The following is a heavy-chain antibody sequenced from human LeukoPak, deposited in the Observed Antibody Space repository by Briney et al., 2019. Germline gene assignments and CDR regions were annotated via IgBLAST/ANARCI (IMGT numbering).Heavy chain of an antibody. CDR3: ARDKRSAPPDY. CDR2: INPKSGGT. J-gene: IGHJ4*02. D-gene: IGHD2-15*01. Sequence: ASVKVSCKASGGTFSSYAISWVRQAPGQGLEWMGWINPKSGGTYYPQKLLGRVTMTGDTSISTIYMELNSLTSDDTAVYYCARDKRSAPPDYWGQGTLVTVSS. V-gene: IGHV1-2*02. CDR1: GGTFSSYA.